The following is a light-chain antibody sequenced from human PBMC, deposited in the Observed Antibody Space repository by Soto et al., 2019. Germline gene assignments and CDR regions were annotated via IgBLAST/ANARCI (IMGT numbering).Light chain of an antibody. Sequence: QSALTQPASVSGSPGQSITISCTGTSTDIGGYTYVSWYQQHPGKDPKLMIYEVDNRPSGVSNRFSGSKSGSTASLTISGLQAEDEADYFCSSYSRTTTRVVFGGGTKLTVL. J-gene: IGLJ2*01. V-gene: IGLV2-14*01. CDR1: STDIGGYTY. CDR3: SSYSRTTTRVV. CDR2: EVD.